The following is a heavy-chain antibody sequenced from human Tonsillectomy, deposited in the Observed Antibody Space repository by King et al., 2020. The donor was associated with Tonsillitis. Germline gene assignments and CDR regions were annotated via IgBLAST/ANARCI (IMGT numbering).Heavy chain of an antibody. CDR1: GGSVSSGSYY. CDR2: IYYSGST. V-gene: IGHV4-61*01. CDR3: ARDPYYYDSSGYYV. Sequence: QLQESGPGLVKPSETLSLTCTVSGGSVSSGSYYWSWIRQPPGKGLEWIGYIYYSGSTNYNPSLKSRVTISVDTSKKQISLKLSSVTAADTAVYYCARDPYYYDSSGYYVWGQGTLVTVSS. J-gene: IGHJ4*02. D-gene: IGHD3-22*01.